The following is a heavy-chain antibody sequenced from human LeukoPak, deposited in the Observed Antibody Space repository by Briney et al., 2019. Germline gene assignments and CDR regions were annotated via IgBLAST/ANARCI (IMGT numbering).Heavy chain of an antibody. Sequence: PSGTLSLTCAVSGGSISSSYWWTWVRQPPGKGLEWVSCISSSGTKYYADSVKGRFTTSRDNGKSSLFLEMNSLRDEDTAVYYCARGPSSSSWSRFDPWGQGTLVTVSS. CDR2: ISSSGTK. V-gene: IGHV3-48*02. CDR1: GGSISSSYW. CDR3: ARGPSSSSWSRFDP. D-gene: IGHD6-13*01. J-gene: IGHJ5*02.